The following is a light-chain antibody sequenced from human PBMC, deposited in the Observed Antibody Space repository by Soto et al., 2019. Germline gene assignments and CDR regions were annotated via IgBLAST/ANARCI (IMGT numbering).Light chain of an antibody. Sequence: DFQMTQSPSSLSASLGDRVSITCRASQAIANFLAWYQQKPGKVPTLLIYAASTLQYGVPSRFSATASGTDFTLTISSLQPEDVATYYCQKYNSPPRTFGQGTKVEI. CDR1: QAIANF. CDR3: QKYNSPPRT. CDR2: AAS. J-gene: IGKJ1*01. V-gene: IGKV1-27*01.